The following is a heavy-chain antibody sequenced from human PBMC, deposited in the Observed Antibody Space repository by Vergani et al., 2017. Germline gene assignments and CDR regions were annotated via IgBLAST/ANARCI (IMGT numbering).Heavy chain of an antibody. V-gene: IGHV3-23*01. Sequence: EVQLLESGGDLVQPGGSLRLSCAASGFTFIMHAMSWVPQAPGKGLEWVSTLSASDRRTHYADSVKGRFTISRDISKNTLFLHMNSLRPEDTAVYYCAKVGRSEVAGTFGAFDIWGQGTMVTVSS. J-gene: IGHJ3*02. CDR2: LSASDRRT. CDR3: AKVGRSEVAGTFGAFDI. D-gene: IGHD6-19*01. CDR1: GFTFIMHA.